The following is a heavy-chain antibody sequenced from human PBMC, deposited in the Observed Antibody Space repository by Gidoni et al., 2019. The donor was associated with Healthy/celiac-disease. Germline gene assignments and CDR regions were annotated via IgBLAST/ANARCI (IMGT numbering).Heavy chain of an antibody. Sequence: GGSISSSSYYWGWIRQPPGKGLEWIGSIYYSGSTYYNPSLKSRVTISVDTSKNQFSLKLSSVTAADTAVYYCARSVDTAMVNYWGQGTLVTVSS. V-gene: IGHV4-39*01. CDR2: IYYSGST. D-gene: IGHD5-18*01. CDR1: GGSISSSSYY. CDR3: ARSVDTAMVNY. J-gene: IGHJ4*02.